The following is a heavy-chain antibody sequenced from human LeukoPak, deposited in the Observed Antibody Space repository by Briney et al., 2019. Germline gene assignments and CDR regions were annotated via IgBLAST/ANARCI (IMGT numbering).Heavy chain of an antibody. J-gene: IGHJ4*02. CDR2: IYYSGST. CDR1: GGSIGSSSYY. D-gene: IGHD2-2*02. CDR3: ARIVVVPPTIRAFDY. V-gene: IGHV4-39*07. Sequence: PSETLSLTCTVSGGSIGSSSYYWGWIRQPPGKGLEWIGSIYYSGSTYYNPSLKSRITISVDTSKNQFSLKLSSVTAADTAVYYCARIVVVPPTIRAFDYWGQGTLVTVSS.